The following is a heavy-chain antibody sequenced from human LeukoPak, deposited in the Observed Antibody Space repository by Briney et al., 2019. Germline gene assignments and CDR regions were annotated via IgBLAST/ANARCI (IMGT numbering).Heavy chain of an antibody. V-gene: IGHV3-30*02. CDR3: AKYSDGWDY. CDR2: IRYDGINK. D-gene: IGHD2-15*01. Sequence: AGGSLRLSCAASGFTFSSYGMHWVRQAPGKGLEWVAFIRYDGINKYYADSVKGRFTISRDNSKNTLYLQINSPRAEDTPAYYFAKYSDGWDYWGQGTLVTVSS. J-gene: IGHJ4*02. CDR1: GFTFSSYG.